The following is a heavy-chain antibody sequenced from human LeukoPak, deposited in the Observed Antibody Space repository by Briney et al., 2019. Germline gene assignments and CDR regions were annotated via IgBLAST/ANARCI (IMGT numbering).Heavy chain of an antibody. CDR1: GYTFTSYG. CDR2: MDPNSGYT. CDR3: ASVVQELGYCSGGTCSFDP. J-gene: IGHJ5*02. D-gene: IGHD2-15*01. Sequence: GASVKVSCQASGYTFTSYGINWVRQATGQGPEWMGWMDPNSGYTGYAQKFQGRVTMTRNTSISTAYMELSSLRSEDTAVCYCASVVQELGYCSGGTCSFDPWGQGTLDTVSS. V-gene: IGHV1-8*02.